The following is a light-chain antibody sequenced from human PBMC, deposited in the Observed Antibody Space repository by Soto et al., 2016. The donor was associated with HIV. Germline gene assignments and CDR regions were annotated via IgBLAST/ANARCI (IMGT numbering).Light chain of an antibody. V-gene: IGKV1-5*03. CDR2: KAS. CDR1: ESIDTW. Sequence: DIQMIQSPSTLSASVGDRVTITCRASESIDTWLAWYQQKPGKAPSLLIYKASSLESGVPSRFSGSGSGTEFTLTISSLHPEDVATYYCQQYGRERTFGQGTKVEIK. J-gene: IGKJ1*01. CDR3: QQYGRERT.